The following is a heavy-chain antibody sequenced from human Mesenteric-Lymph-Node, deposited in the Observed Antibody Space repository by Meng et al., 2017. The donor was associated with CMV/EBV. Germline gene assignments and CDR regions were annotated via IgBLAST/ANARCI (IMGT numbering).Heavy chain of an antibody. CDR1: GFTFSSYE. CDR2: ISSSGSTI. CDR3: AGHYYADAFDI. Sequence: GGSLRLSCAASGFTFSSYEMNWVRQAPGKGLEWVSYISSSGSTIYYADSVKGRFTISRDNAKNSLYLQMNSLRAEDTAVYYCAGHYYADAFDIWGQGTMVTVSS. J-gene: IGHJ3*02. V-gene: IGHV3-48*03. D-gene: IGHD3-10*01.